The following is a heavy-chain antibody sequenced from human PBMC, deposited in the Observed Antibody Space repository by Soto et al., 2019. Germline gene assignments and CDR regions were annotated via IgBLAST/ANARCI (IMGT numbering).Heavy chain of an antibody. Sequence: PGGSLRLSCAASGFTFSSYWMHWVRQAPGKGLVWVSRINSDGSSTSYADSVKGRFTISRDNAKNTLYLQMNSLRAEDTAVYYCARDLRRQLWSLYYYYGMDVWGQGTTVTVSS. V-gene: IGHV3-74*01. CDR2: INSDGSST. J-gene: IGHJ6*02. CDR3: ARDLRRQLWSLYYYYGMDV. D-gene: IGHD5-18*01. CDR1: GFTFSSYW.